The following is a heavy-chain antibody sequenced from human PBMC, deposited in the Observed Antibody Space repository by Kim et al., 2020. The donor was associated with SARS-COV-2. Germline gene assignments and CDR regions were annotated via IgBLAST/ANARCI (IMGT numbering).Heavy chain of an antibody. J-gene: IGHJ4*02. V-gene: IGHV3-53*01. CDR1: GFIVSDNY. D-gene: IGHD2-8*01. Sequence: GGSLRLSCAASGFIVSDNYMMWVRQAPGEGLEWVSLIHIGGGTNCADSVRGRFTISRDNSKNTLYLQMNSLRAEDTAVYYCASRGHTNGYWKLQDWGQGTLVTVSS. CDR2: IHIGGGT. CDR3: ASRGHTNGYWKLQD.